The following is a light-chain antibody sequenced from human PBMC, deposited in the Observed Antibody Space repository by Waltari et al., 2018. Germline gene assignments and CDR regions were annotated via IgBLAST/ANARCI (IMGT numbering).Light chain of an antibody. V-gene: IGKV3-11*01. CDR3: QQRSNWPPIT. CDR1: RSVSSY. Sequence: EAVLAQSSATLSLSLAERATVYCRASRSVSSYLAWYQQKPGQAPSLLIYDASNSATGIPARFSGSGSGTDFTLTISTLEPEDFAVYYCQQRSNWPPITFGQGTRLEIK. CDR2: DAS. J-gene: IGKJ5*01.